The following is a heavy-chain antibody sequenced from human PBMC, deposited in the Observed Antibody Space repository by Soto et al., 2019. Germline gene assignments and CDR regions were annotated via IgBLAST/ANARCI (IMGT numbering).Heavy chain of an antibody. J-gene: IGHJ4*02. CDR3: ARIPGGYCSGGSCPFDY. CDR2: IFSNDEK. Sequence: QVTLKESGPVLVKPTETLTLTCTVSGFSLSNARMGVSWIRQPPGKALEWLAHIFSNDEKSYRTSLKSRLTISKDTSKSQVVRTMTDMDPVDTATYYCARIPGGYCSGGSCPFDYWGQGTLVTVSS. D-gene: IGHD2-15*01. V-gene: IGHV2-26*01. CDR1: GFSLSNARMG.